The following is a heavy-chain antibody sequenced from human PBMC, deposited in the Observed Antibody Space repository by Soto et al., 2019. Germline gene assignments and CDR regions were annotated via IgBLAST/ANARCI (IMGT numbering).Heavy chain of an antibody. D-gene: IGHD3-22*01. J-gene: IGHJ4*02. V-gene: IGHV1-8*01. CDR1: GYTFTSYD. CDR2: MNPNSGNT. Sequence: ASVKVSCKASGYTFTSYDINWVRQATGQGLEWMGWMNPNSGNTGYAQKFQGRVTMTRNTSISTAYMELSSLRSEDTAVYYCARGPSYYYDSSGYYWDYWGQGTLVTVPQ. CDR3: ARGPSYYYDSSGYYWDY.